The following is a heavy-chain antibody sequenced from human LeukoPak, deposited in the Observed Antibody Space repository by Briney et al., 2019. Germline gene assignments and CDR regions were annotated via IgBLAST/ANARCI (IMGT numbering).Heavy chain of an antibody. CDR1: GDSITSGDFY. D-gene: IGHD4-17*01. CDR3: ARYAVTLFDS. Sequence: SETLSLTCTVSGDSITSGDFYWGWIRQPPGKGLEYIGYIFHRGNTYYKPSLKSRVSISVDTFKNQFSLKLNSVTAADTAVYYCARYAVTLFDSWGQGTLVTVS. CDR2: IFHRGNT. J-gene: IGHJ4*02. V-gene: IGHV4-30-4*01.